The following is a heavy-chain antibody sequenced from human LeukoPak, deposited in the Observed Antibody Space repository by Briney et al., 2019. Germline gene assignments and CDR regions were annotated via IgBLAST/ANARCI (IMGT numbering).Heavy chain of an antibody. J-gene: IGHJ4*02. Sequence: GGSLRLSCAASGFTFSSYSMNWVRQAPGKGLEWVSSISSSSSYIYYADSVKGRFTISRDNAKNSLCPQMNSLRAEDTAVYYCAGGVGYCSSTSCRTLTYWGQGTLVTVSS. V-gene: IGHV3-21*01. CDR3: AGGVGYCSSTSCRTLTY. CDR1: GFTFSSYS. D-gene: IGHD2-2*01. CDR2: ISSSSSYI.